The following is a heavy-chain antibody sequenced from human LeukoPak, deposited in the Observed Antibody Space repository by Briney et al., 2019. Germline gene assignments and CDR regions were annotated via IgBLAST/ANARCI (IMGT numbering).Heavy chain of an antibody. V-gene: IGHV3-30*18. D-gene: IGHD2-15*01. Sequence: GGSLRLSCAASGITFKTQPMHWVRQAPGKGLEWVAVISYDGINSYYADSVKGRFTISRDNSKSTLYLQMNSLRAEDTAVYYCAKWGCSGVNCYPFAYWGQGTLVTVSS. CDR2: ISYDGINS. J-gene: IGHJ4*02. CDR3: AKWGCSGVNCYPFAY. CDR1: GITFKTQP.